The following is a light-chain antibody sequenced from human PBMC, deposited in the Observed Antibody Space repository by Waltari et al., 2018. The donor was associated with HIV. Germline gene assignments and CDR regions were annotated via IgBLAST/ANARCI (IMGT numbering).Light chain of an antibody. CDR3: QQYGSAPGRT. Sequence: EIVLTQSPGTLSLSPGERATLSCRASQSVSSSYLAWYQQKPGQAPRLLIYGASSRATVSPDRCIGSGYGTDFTLTISRLEPEDLAVYYCQQYGSAPGRTFGQGTKVEIK. CDR2: GAS. V-gene: IGKV3-20*01. CDR1: QSVSSSY. J-gene: IGKJ1*01.